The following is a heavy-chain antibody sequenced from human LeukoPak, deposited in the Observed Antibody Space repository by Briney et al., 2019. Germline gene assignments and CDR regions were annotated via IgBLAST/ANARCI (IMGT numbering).Heavy chain of an antibody. CDR1: GYTFTGYY. D-gene: IGHD3-10*01. V-gene: IGHV1-8*03. Sequence: ASVKVSFKASGYTFTGYYMHWVRQAPGQGLEWMGWMNPKSGNTGYAQKFQAKVTFTRNTSISTAYMELSSLRFQDTAVYYCARAIRVIRGTVQYHFDNWGQGTLVTVSS. J-gene: IGHJ4*02. CDR3: ARAIRVIRGTVQYHFDN. CDR2: MNPKSGNT.